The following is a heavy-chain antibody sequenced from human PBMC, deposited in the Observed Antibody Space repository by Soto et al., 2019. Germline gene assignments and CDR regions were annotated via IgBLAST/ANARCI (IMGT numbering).Heavy chain of an antibody. D-gene: IGHD3-22*01. CDR3: ARVGPWVPYYYDSGPYTFENWFDP. J-gene: IGHJ5*02. CDR1: GGSISSYY. Sequence: SETLSLTCTVSGGSISSYYWSWIRQPPGKGLEWIGYIYYSGSTNYNPSLKSRVTISVDTSKNHVSLILNSVTAADTAVYYCARVGPWVPYYYDSGPYTFENWFDPWGQGTLVTVSS. CDR2: IYYSGST. V-gene: IGHV4-59*08.